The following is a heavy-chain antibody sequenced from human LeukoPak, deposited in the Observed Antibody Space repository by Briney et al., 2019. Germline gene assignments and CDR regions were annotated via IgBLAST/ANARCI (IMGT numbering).Heavy chain of an antibody. Sequence: SETLSLTCTVSGGSISSSSYYWGWIRQPPGKGLEWIGTISYSGRTYYNPSLKSRVTISVDTSKNQFSLKLSSVTAADTAVYYCARGGQLWLRGWFDPWGQGTLVTVSS. J-gene: IGHJ5*02. D-gene: IGHD5-18*01. CDR2: ISYSGRT. CDR1: GGSISSSSYY. CDR3: ARGGQLWLRGWFDP. V-gene: IGHV4-39*07.